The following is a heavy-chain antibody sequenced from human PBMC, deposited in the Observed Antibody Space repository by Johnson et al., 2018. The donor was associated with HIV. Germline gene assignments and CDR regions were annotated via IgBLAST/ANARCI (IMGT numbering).Heavy chain of an antibody. J-gene: IGHJ3*02. V-gene: IGHV3-30*18. CDR3: AKDMVPIIGGSSSLPNAFDI. D-gene: IGHD6-6*01. Sequence: QVQLVESGGGVVQPGRSLRLSCAASGFTFSSYGMHWVRQAPGKGLEWVAVISYDGSNKYYADSVKGRFTISRDNSKNTLYLQMNSLRAEDTALYYCAKDMVPIIGGSSSLPNAFDIWGQGTMVTVSS. CDR1: GFTFSSYG. CDR2: ISYDGSNK.